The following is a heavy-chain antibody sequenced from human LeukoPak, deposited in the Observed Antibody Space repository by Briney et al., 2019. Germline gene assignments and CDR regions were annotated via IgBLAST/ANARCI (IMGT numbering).Heavy chain of an antibody. CDR1: GSTFSSYS. J-gene: IGHJ4*02. CDR3: ARDPQRERGYSYI. V-gene: IGHV3-21*01. CDR2: ISSSSYM. D-gene: IGHD5-18*01. Sequence: PGGSLRLSCAASGSTFSSYSMNWVRQAPGKGLEWVSSISSSSYMYYADSVKGRFTISRDNAKNSLYLQMNSLRAEDTAVYYCARDPQRERGYSYIWGQGTLVTVSS.